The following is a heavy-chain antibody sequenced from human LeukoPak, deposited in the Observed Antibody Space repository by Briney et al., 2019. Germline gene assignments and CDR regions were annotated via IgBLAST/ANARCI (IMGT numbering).Heavy chain of an antibody. CDR1: GFTFSSYA. D-gene: IGHD3-3*01. J-gene: IGHJ4*02. CDR3: AKSIWSGYSSFDY. CDR2: ISGCGGST. Sequence: GGSLRLSCAASGFTFSSYAMSWVRQAPGKGLEWVSVISGCGGSTYNADSVKGRFTISRDNSKNTLYLQMNSLRAEDTAVYYCAKSIWSGYSSFDYWGQGTLVTVSS. V-gene: IGHV3-23*01.